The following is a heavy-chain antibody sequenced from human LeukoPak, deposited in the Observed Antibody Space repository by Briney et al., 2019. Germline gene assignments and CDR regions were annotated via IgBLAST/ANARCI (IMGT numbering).Heavy chain of an antibody. D-gene: IGHD1-14*01. CDR2: IYYSGSS. V-gene: IGHV4-61*05. CDR3: ARLLNSEDYFDY. CDR1: GGSISSSSYY. Sequence: PSETLSLTCTVSGGSISSSSYYWGWIRQPPGKGLEWIGYIYYSGSSNYIPSLKSRVTISVDTSKNQFSLRLSSVTAADTAVYYCARLLNSEDYFDYWGQGTLVTVSS. J-gene: IGHJ4*02.